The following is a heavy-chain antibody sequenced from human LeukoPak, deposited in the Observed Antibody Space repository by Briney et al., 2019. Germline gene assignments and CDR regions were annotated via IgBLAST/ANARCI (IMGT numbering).Heavy chain of an antibody. Sequence: PGGSLRLSWAGSRFPFTTYAMSWVRRDPMEGLEWVSVISVSGCCTYYADSVKGRFTISRDNSKNTLYLQMNSLRGEDTAVYYCAKPQWSTDDAFDFWGQGTMVTVSS. CDR1: RFPFTTYA. D-gene: IGHD2-8*01. J-gene: IGHJ3*01. V-gene: IGHV3-23*01. CDR3: AKPQWSTDDAFDF. CDR2: ISVSGCCT.